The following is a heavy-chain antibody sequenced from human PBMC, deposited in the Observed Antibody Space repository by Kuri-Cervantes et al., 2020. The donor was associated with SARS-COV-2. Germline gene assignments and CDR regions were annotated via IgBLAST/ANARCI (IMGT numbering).Heavy chain of an antibody. CDR2: ISSSSSYI. CDR3: ARDPRYYDILTGPYYFDY. Sequence: GESLKISCAASGFTFSSYGMHWVRQAPGKGLEWVSSISSSSSYIYYADSVKGRFTISRDNAKNSLYLQMNSLRAEDTAVYYCARDPRYYDILTGPYYFDYWGQGTLVTVSS. J-gene: IGHJ4*02. D-gene: IGHD3-9*01. CDR1: GFTFSSYG. V-gene: IGHV3-21*01.